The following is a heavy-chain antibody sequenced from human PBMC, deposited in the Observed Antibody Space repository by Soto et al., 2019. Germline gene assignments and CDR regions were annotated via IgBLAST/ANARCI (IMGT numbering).Heavy chain of an antibody. Sequence: QVQLVQSGAEVKKPGASVKVSCKASGYTFTSYGISWVRQAPGQGREWMGWISAYNGNTNYAQKLQGRVTMTTDTSKSTAYMELRSLRSDDTAVYYCARDRSRLAIIVVVPFDPWGQGTLVTVSS. D-gene: IGHD3-22*01. CDR2: ISAYNGNT. J-gene: IGHJ5*02. CDR1: GYTFTSYG. CDR3: ARDRSRLAIIVVVPFDP. V-gene: IGHV1-18*01.